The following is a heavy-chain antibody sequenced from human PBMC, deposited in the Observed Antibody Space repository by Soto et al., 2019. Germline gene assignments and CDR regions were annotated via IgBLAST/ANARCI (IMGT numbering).Heavy chain of an antibody. CDR1: GGSISSGGYY. J-gene: IGHJ5*02. CDR3: ARSVFP. V-gene: IGHV4-31*03. Sequence: QVQLQESGPGLVKPSQTLSLTCTVSGGSISSGGYYWTWIRQHPGKGLEWIGYIYYSGSTDYNPSLKIRVTISVDTSKNQFYLNLSSLTAAATAVYYCARSVFPWGQGTLVTVSS. CDR2: IYYSGST.